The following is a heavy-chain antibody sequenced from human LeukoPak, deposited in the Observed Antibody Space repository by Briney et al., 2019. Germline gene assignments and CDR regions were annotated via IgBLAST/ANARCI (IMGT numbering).Heavy chain of an antibody. CDR3: VRASVLRGLVCYYFDS. Sequence: ASVKVSCKASGYSFTSHDINWVRQATGQGREWMGWMNPKSGNTDHAQKFQGRVTMSRNTSISVAYLELSSLRSEDTAVYVCVRASVLRGLVCYYFDSWGQGTPVTVFS. CDR1: GYSFTSHD. CDR2: MNPKSGNT. V-gene: IGHV1-8*01. J-gene: IGHJ4*02. D-gene: IGHD3-10*01.